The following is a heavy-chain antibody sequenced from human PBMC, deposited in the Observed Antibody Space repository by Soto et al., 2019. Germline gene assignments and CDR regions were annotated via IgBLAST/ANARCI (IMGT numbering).Heavy chain of an antibody. CDR1: GGSFSGYY. CDR3: ARIAVAGTLYYYGMDV. V-gene: IGHV4-34*01. CDR2: INHSGST. Sequence: SETLSLTCAVYGGSFSGYYWSWIRQPPGKGLEWIGEINHSGSTNYNPSLKSRVTISVDTSKNQFSLKLSSVTAADTAVYYCARIAVAGTLYYYGMDVWGQGTTVT. D-gene: IGHD6-19*01. J-gene: IGHJ6*02.